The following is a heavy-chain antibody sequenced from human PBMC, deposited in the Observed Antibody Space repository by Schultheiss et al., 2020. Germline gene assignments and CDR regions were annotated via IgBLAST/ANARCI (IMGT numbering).Heavy chain of an antibody. CDR1: GGHFSGDY. CDR2: INHSGST. Sequence: SETLSLTCAVYGGHFSGDYWSWIRQPPGKGLEWTGEINHSGSTNYNPSLKSRLTISVDTSKNQFSLKLSSVTAADTAVYYCARSGGVVRRLVGSGWFDTWGQGTLVTVSS. V-gene: IGHV4-34*01. J-gene: IGHJ5*02. CDR3: ARSGGVVRRLVGSGWFDT. D-gene: IGHD3-10*01.